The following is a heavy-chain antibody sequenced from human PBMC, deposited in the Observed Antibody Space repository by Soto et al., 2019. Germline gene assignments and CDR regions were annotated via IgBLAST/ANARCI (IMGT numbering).Heavy chain of an antibody. D-gene: IGHD3-22*01. Sequence: GGSLGPSLAASGFTFSSYGIHWVRQAPGKGLEWVAVIWYDGSNKYYADSVKGRFTISRDNSKNTLYLQMNSLRAEDTAVYYCAREGPIYDSSGYYAWGRGTLVTVSS. V-gene: IGHV3-33*01. J-gene: IGHJ5*02. CDR1: GFTFSSYG. CDR2: IWYDGSNK. CDR3: AREGPIYDSSGYYA.